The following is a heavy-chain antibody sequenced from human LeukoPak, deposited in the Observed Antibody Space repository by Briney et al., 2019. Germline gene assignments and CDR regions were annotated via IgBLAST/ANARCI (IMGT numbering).Heavy chain of an antibody. CDR3: ARVGGDCSGGSCYLFWFDP. J-gene: IGHJ5*02. Sequence: ASVKVSYKASGYTFTSYYMHWVRQAPGQGLEGMGIINPSGGSTSYAQKFQGRVTMTRDTSTSTVYMELSSLRSEDTAVYYCARVGGDCSGGSCYLFWFDPWGQGTLVTVSS. CDR1: GYTFTSYY. V-gene: IGHV1-46*01. CDR2: INPSGGST. D-gene: IGHD2-15*01.